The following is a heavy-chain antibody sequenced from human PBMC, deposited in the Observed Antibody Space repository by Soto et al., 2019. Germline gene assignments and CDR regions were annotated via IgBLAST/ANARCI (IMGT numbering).Heavy chain of an antibody. CDR1: GYTFTSYE. CDR2: MNPNSGNT. V-gene: IGHV1-8*01. J-gene: IGHJ5*02. CDR3: AIDRVKRFDP. Sequence: QVQLVQSGAEVKKPGASVKVSCKASGYTFTSYEINWVRQATGQGLEWMGWMNPNSGNTGYAQKCQGRVTMTRTTSISTAYMEPSSASSEDTAVYYCAIDRVKRFDPWGQGTLVTVSS. D-gene: IGHD6-6*01.